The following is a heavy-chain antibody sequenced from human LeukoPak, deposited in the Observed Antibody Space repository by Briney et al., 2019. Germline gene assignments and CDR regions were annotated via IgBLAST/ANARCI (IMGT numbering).Heavy chain of an antibody. Sequence: ETLSLTCAVYGGSFSGYYWSWIRQPPGKGLEWIGEINHSGSTNYNPSLRSRVTISVDTSKNQFSLKLSSVTAADTAVYYCARGGYCSGGSCYGGAFDYWGQGTLVTVSS. J-gene: IGHJ4*02. CDR2: INHSGST. D-gene: IGHD2-15*01. CDR3: ARGGYCSGGSCYGGAFDY. V-gene: IGHV4-34*01. CDR1: GGSFSGYY.